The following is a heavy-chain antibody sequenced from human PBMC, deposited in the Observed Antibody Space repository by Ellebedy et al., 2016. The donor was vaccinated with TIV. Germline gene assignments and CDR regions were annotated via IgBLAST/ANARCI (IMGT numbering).Heavy chain of an antibody. J-gene: IGHJ6*02. Sequence: SETLSLTXTVSGGSVSDGSTSTTDYYWGWIRQPPGKGPEWIGNIYYTGTTFYNPSLRSRVTISVDTSKNQFSLKLSSVTAADTAQYYCARIWFGDLFSPEGDVWGQGTTVTVSS. CDR3: ARIWFGDLFSPEGDV. CDR2: IYYTGTT. D-gene: IGHD3-10*01. CDR1: GGSVSDGSTSTTDYY. V-gene: IGHV4-39*01.